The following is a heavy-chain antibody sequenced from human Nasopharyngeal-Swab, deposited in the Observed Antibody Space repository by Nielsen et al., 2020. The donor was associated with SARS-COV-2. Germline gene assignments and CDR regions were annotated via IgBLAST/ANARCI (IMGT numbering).Heavy chain of an antibody. CDR1: GYTFTSYD. D-gene: IGHD2-8*01. CDR2: MNPNSGNT. Sequence: ASVKVSCKASGYTFTSYDINWVRQATGQGLEWMGWMNPNSGNTGYAQKFQGRVTMTRNTSISTAYMELSSLRSEDTAVYYCARDCTNCVCLYYYYGMDVWGQGTTVTVSS. V-gene: IGHV1-8*01. CDR3: ARDCTNCVCLYYYYGMDV. J-gene: IGHJ6*02.